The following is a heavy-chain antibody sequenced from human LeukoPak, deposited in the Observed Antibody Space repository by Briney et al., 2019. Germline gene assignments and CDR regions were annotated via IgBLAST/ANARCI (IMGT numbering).Heavy chain of an antibody. J-gene: IGHJ3*02. Sequence: SGTLSLTCAVSGGSISSSNWWSWVRQPPGKGLEWIGEIYHSGSTNYNPSLKSRVTISVDKSKNQFSLKLSSVTAADTAVYYCARDRVDYFDSSISDAFDIWGQGTMVTVSS. CDR2: IYHSGST. CDR3: ARDRVDYFDSSISDAFDI. V-gene: IGHV4-4*02. D-gene: IGHD3-22*01. CDR1: GGSISSSNW.